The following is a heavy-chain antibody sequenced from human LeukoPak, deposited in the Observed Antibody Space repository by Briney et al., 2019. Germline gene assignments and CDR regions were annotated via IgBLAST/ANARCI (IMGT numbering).Heavy chain of an antibody. D-gene: IGHD3-10*02. Sequence: GGSLPLSFAASRFTFPYYWMSWVRPAPGKGLEPVGRIKAKTDDRTTNYAAHVKGRFTISRDDLKSTVYLQMNSLKTEDTAGYYCSTVFGDEWGQGTLVTVSS. J-gene: IGHJ4*02. V-gene: IGHV3-15*01. CDR1: RFTFPYYW. CDR2: IKAKTDDRTT. CDR3: STVFGDE.